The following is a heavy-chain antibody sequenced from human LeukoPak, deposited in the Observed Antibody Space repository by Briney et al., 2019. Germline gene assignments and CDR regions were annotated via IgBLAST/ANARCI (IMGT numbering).Heavy chain of an antibody. J-gene: IGHJ4*02. CDR1: GFTFSSYG. CDR3: ARDDGYFDY. Sequence: PGGSLRLSCAASGFTFSSYGMHWVRQAPGKGLEWVAVISYDGSNKYYADSVKGRFTISRDNAKNSLYLQMNSLRAEDTAVYYCARDDGYFDYWGQGTLVTVSS. CDR2: ISYDGSNK. V-gene: IGHV3-30*03.